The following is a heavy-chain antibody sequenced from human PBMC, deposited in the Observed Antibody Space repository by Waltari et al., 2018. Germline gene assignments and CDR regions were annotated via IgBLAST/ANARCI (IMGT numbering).Heavy chain of an antibody. CDR1: GGSISSGSYY. CDR2: IYTSGST. Sequence: QVQLQESGPGLVKPSQTLSLTCTVSGGSISSGSYYWSWIRQPAGKGLEWIGRIYTSGSTNYNPSLKSRVTISVDTSKNQCALKLSSVTAADTAVYYCARVRSKYQFDYWGQGTLVTVSS. D-gene: IGHD2-2*01. CDR3: ARVRSKYQFDY. J-gene: IGHJ4*02. V-gene: IGHV4-61*02.